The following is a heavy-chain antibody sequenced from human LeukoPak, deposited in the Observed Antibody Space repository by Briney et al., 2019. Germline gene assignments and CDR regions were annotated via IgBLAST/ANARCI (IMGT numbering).Heavy chain of an antibody. CDR2: IRYDGSNK. J-gene: IGHJ5*02. Sequence: PGGSLRLSCAASGLTFSSYGMHWVRQAPGKGLEWVAFIRYDGSNKYYADSVKGRFTISRDNSKNTLYLQMNSLRAEDTAVYYCARVRRGNSGGVWFDPWGQGTLVTVSS. CDR1: GLTFSSYG. CDR3: ARVRRGNSGGVWFDP. D-gene: IGHD4-23*01. V-gene: IGHV3-30*02.